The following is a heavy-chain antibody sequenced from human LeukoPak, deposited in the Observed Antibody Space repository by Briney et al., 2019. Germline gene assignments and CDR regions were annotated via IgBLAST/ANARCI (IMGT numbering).Heavy chain of an antibody. D-gene: IGHD6-6*01. Sequence: SQTLSLTCTVSGGSVSSGAYYWSWLRQHPGEGLEWIGYISSSGKTYFNPSLKSRLTISLDASKNQFPLRLTSVTAADTAVYYCARFDSRLPFDPWGQGTLVSVSS. CDR3: ARFDSRLPFDP. CDR2: ISSSGKT. J-gene: IGHJ5*02. V-gene: IGHV4-31*03. CDR1: GGSVSSGAYY.